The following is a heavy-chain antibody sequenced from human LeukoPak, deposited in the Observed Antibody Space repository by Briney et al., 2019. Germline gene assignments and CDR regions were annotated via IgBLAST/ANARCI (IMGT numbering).Heavy chain of an antibody. CDR1: GFTFSNYV. V-gene: IGHV3-23*01. CDR3: AKARRDCSSTSCYFDFDP. CDR2: ISGSGGGT. Sequence: GGSLRLSCAASGFTFSNYVMSWVRQAPGKGLEWVSTISGSGGGTSYADSVKGRFTISRDNSKNTLYLQMNSLRDEDTAVYYCAKARRDCSSTSCYFDFDPWGQGTLVTVSS. D-gene: IGHD2-2*01. J-gene: IGHJ5*02.